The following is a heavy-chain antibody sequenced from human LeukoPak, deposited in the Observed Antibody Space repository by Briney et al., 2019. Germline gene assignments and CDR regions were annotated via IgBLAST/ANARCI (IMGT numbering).Heavy chain of an antibody. J-gene: IGHJ4*02. D-gene: IGHD3-22*01. V-gene: IGHV4-59*08. CDR3: ARGNYYDSSGQIDY. CDR1: GGSMSNYY. Sequence: PSETLSLTCTVSGGSMSNYYWSWIRQPPGKGLEGIGYIHYTGTTNYNPSLKSRVTISVDTSKNQFSLQLSSVTAADTAVYYCARGNYYDSSGQIDYWGQGTLVTVSS. CDR2: IHYTGTT.